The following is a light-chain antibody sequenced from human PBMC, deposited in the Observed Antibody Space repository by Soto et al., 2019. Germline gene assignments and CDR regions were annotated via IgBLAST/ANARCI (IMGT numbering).Light chain of an antibody. Sequence: QSALTQPASVSGSPGQSITISCTGTDSDVGGYNYVSWYQQHPGKAPKLMIYGVYNRPSGVSNRFSVSKSGNTASLTISGLQAEDEADYYCSSFTNNNTPHVVFGGGTKLTVL. CDR3: SSFTNNNTPHVV. V-gene: IGLV2-14*01. CDR1: DSDVGGYNY. CDR2: GVY. J-gene: IGLJ2*01.